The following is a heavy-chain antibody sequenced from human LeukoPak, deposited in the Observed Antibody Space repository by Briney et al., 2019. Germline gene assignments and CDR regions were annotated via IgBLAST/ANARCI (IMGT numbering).Heavy chain of an antibody. CDR2: INPSGGST. Sequence: GASVKASCKASGYTFTSYYMHWVRQAPGQGLEWMGIINPSGGSTSYAQKFQGRVTMTRDTSTSTVYMELSSLRSEDTAVYYCAREMVRGVPGHWGQGALVTVSS. CDR3: AREMVRGVPGH. CDR1: GYTFTSYY. J-gene: IGHJ4*02. D-gene: IGHD3-10*01. V-gene: IGHV1-46*01.